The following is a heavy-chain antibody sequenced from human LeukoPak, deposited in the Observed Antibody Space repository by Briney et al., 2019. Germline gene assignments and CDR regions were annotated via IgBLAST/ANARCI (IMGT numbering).Heavy chain of an antibody. CDR2: IKQDGSEK. V-gene: IGHV3-7*01. J-gene: IGHJ4*02. Sequence: GGSLRLSCAASGFTFSSYEMNWVRQAPGKGLEWVANIKQDGSEKDYVDSVKGRFTIFRDNAKNSLYLQMNSLTAEDTAVYYCARESFAARWDWGQGTLVTVSS. CDR3: ARESFAARWD. CDR1: GFTFSSYE. D-gene: IGHD6-6*01.